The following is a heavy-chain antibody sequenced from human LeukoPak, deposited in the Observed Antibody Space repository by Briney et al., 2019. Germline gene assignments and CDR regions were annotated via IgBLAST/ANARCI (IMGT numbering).Heavy chain of an antibody. D-gene: IGHD3-10*01. CDR2: MNPNSGNT. CDR3: ARETYYYGSGNWFDP. Sequence: ASVKVSCKASGYTFTSYDINWVRQATGQGLEWMGWMNPNSGNTSYAQKFQGRVTMTRNTSICAAYMELSSLRSEDTAVYYCARETYYYGSGNWFDPWGQGTLVTVSS. V-gene: IGHV1-8*01. CDR1: GYTFTSYD. J-gene: IGHJ5*02.